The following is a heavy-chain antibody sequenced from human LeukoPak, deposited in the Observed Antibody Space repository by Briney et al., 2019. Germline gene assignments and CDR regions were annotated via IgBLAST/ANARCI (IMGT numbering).Heavy chain of an antibody. D-gene: IGHD2-2*01. Sequence: ASVKVSCKASGYTFTSYGISWVRQAPGQGLEWMGWISAYNGNTNYAQKLQGRVTMTTETSTSTAYMELRSLRSDDTAVYYCARDHCSSTSCYLVHNKFKLNWFDPWGQGTLVTVSS. CDR3: ARDHCSSTSCYLVHNKFKLNWFDP. CDR2: ISAYNGNT. CDR1: GYTFTSYG. J-gene: IGHJ5*02. V-gene: IGHV1-18*01.